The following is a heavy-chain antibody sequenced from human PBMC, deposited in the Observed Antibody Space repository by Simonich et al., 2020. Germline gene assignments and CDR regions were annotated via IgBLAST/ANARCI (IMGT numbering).Heavy chain of an antibody. J-gene: IGHJ4*02. CDR1: GFTFSSYA. V-gene: IGHV3-23*01. CDR3: AKRSGVSITGTFDY. CDR2: ISGRGGST. D-gene: IGHD1-7*01. Sequence: EVQLLESGGGLVQPGGPLRLSCAASGFTFSSYAMSWVRQAPGKGLEWVSAISGRGGSTYYADSVKGRFTISRDNSKNTLYLQMNSLRAEDTAVYYCAKRSGVSITGTFDYWGQGTLVTVSS.